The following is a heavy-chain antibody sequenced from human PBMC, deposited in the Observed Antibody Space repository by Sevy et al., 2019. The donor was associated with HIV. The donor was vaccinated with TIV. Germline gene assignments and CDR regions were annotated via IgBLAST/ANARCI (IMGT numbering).Heavy chain of an antibody. CDR1: GVPVSSNY. Sequence: GGSLRLSCAASGVPVSSNYMSWVRQAPGKRLEWVSVIYSDGSTYHADSVKGRFTISRDNSKNTLYLQMNSLRVEDTAVYYCARGKSGYGYGLDYWGQGILVTVSS. CDR2: IYSDGST. J-gene: IGHJ4*02. CDR3: ARGKSGYGYGLDY. D-gene: IGHD5-18*01. V-gene: IGHV3-66*01.